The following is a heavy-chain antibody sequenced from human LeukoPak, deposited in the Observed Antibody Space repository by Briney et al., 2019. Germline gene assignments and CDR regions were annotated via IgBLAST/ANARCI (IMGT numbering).Heavy chain of an antibody. CDR3: ARGGPPGYYYDYYMDV. V-gene: IGHV4-34*11. J-gene: IGHJ6*03. Sequence: SETLSLTCAVYGGSFSGYYWSWIRQTPGKGLEWIGYIYYSGGTNFNPSLKSRVTISVDTSKNQFSLKMSSVTAADTAVYFCARGGPPGYYYDYYMDVWGKGTTVTISS. CDR2: IYYSGGT. CDR1: GGSFSGYY.